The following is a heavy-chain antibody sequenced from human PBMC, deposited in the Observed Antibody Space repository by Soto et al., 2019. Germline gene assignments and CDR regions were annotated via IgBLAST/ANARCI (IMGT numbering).Heavy chain of an antibody. J-gene: IGHJ6*02. D-gene: IGHD3-9*01. CDR2: ISGSGGST. CDR1: GFTFSSYA. Sequence: EVQLLESGGGLVQPGGSLRLSCAASGFTFSSYAMSWVRQAPGKGLEWVSAISGSGGSTYYADSVKGRFTISRDNSKNTLYLQMNSLRAYDTAVYYCAKELPMYYDILTGYYPRYGMDVWGQGTTVTVSS. V-gene: IGHV3-23*01. CDR3: AKELPMYYDILTGYYPRYGMDV.